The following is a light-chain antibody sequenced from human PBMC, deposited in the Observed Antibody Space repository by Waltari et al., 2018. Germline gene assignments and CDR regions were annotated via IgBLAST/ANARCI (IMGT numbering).Light chain of an antibody. J-gene: IGLJ3*02. Sequence: QSALTQPPSTSGSPGQSVTISCTTSTSDVGPYNFAFWYQQHPVKAPKLMIYEITKRPSGVPVRFSGSKSGNTASLSVSGLQAEDEADYYCTSYAGSDKLLFGGGTKLTVL. CDR1: TSDVGPYNF. V-gene: IGLV2-8*01. CDR2: EIT. CDR3: TSYAGSDKLL.